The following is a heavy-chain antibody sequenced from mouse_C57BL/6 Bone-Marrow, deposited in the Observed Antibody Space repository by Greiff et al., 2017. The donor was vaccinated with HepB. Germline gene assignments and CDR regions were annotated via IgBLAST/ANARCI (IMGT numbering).Heavy chain of an antibody. V-gene: IGHV2-2*01. J-gene: IGHJ2*01. D-gene: IGHD5-1*01. CDR2: IWSGGST. CDR3: ARGGTVSRVHYFDY. CDR1: GFSLTSYG. Sequence: VQLQQSGPGLVQPSQSLSITCTVSGFSLTSYGVHWVRQSPGKGLEWLGVIWSGGSTDYNAAFISRLSISKDNSKSQVFFKMNSLQADDTAIYYCARGGTVSRVHYFDYWGQGTTLTVSS.